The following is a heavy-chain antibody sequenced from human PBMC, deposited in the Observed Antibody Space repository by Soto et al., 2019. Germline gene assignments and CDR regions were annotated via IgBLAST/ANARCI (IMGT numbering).Heavy chain of an antibody. Sequence: GESLKISCKGSGYSFAGYWITWVRQKPGKGLEWMGRIDPSDSQTYYSPSFRGHVTISVTKSITAVFLQWSSLRASDTAMYYCARQIYDSDTGPNFQYYFDSWGQGTPVTVSS. CDR1: GYSFAGYW. CDR2: IDPSDSQT. D-gene: IGHD3-22*01. J-gene: IGHJ4*02. V-gene: IGHV5-10-1*01. CDR3: ARQIYDSDTGPNFQYYFDS.